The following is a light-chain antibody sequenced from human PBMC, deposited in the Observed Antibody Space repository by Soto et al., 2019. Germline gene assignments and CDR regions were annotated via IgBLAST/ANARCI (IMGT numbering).Light chain of an antibody. CDR3: CSYAGSYTWV. J-gene: IGLJ3*02. CDR1: SSDVGGYNN. CDR2: DVS. V-gene: IGLV2-11*01. Sequence: SALTQPRSVSGSPGQSVTISCTGTSSDVGGYNNVSWYQLHPGTAPKLMIYDVSKRPSGVPDCFSGSKSGNTASLTISGLHAEDDADYYCCSYAGSYTWVFGGGTKLTVL.